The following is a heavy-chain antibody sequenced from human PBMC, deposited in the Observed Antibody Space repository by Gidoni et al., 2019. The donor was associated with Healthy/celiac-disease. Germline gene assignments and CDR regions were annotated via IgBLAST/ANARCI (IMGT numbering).Heavy chain of an antibody. V-gene: IGHV4-39*01. CDR1: GGSISSSSYY. J-gene: IGHJ4*02. CDR2: IYYSGST. CDR3: ARQSVAGDYYFDY. Sequence: QLQLQESGPGLVKPSETLSLTCTVSGGSISSSSYYWGWLRQPPGKGLEWMGSIYYSGSTYYNPSLKSRVTISVDTSKNQFSLKLSSVTAADTAVYYCARQSVAGDYYFDYWGQGTLVTVSS. D-gene: IGHD6-19*01.